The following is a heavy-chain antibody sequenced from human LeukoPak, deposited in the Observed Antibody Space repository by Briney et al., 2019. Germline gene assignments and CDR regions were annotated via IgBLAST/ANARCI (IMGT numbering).Heavy chain of an antibody. Sequence: PGGSLRLSCAASGFTFSSYGMHWVRQAPGKGLEWVAVISYDGSNKYYADSVKGRFTISRDNSKNTLYLQTNSLRVEDTAVYYCAKESLEYYYGSGSYPDYWGQGTLVTVSS. CDR3: AKESLEYYYGSGSYPDY. CDR2: ISYDGSNK. J-gene: IGHJ4*02. V-gene: IGHV3-30*18. D-gene: IGHD3-10*01. CDR1: GFTFSSYG.